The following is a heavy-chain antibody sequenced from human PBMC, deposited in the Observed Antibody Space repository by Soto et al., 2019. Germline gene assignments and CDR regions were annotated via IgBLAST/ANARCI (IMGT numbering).Heavy chain of an antibody. CDR3: ARAAAPDIDAFDI. J-gene: IGHJ3*02. D-gene: IGHD2-15*01. V-gene: IGHV1-3*01. CDR1: GYTFTSYA. Sequence: ASVKVSCKASGYTFTSYAIHWVRQAPGQRLEWMGWINAGNGNTKYSQKFQGRVTITRDTSASTAYMELSSLRSEDTAVYYCARAAAPDIDAFDIWGQGTMVTVSS. CDR2: INAGNGNT.